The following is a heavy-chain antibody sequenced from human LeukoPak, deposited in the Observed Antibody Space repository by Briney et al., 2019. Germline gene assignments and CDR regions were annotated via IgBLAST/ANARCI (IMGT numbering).Heavy chain of an antibody. J-gene: IGHJ5*02. CDR2: IDPGDSDI. CDR3: ARRPRVITYNWFDP. Sequence: GESLKISCKGSGYSFTSYWIGWVRQMPGKGLEWMGIIDPGDSDIRYSPSFQGQVIISADKSISTAYLQWSSLKASDTAMYCCARRPRVITYNWFDPWGQGTLVTVSS. V-gene: IGHV5-51*01. D-gene: IGHD3-16*02. CDR1: GYSFTSYW.